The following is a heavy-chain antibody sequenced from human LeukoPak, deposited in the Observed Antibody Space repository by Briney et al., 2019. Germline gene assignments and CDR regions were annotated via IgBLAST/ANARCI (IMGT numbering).Heavy chain of an antibody. V-gene: IGHV1-18*01. J-gene: IGHJ3*02. Sequence: GASVKVSCKASGYTFTSYGISWVRQAPGQGLEWMGWISAYNGNTNYAQKLQGRVTMTTDTSTSTAYMELSSLRSEDTAVYYCARDVLYGDYDAFDIWGQGTMVTVSS. D-gene: IGHD4-17*01. CDR1: GYTFTSYG. CDR3: ARDVLYGDYDAFDI. CDR2: ISAYNGNT.